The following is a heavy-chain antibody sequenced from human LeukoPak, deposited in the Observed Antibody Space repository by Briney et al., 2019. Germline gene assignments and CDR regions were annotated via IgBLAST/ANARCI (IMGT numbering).Heavy chain of an antibody. V-gene: IGHV1-69*06. CDR2: IIPIFGTA. J-gene: IGHJ4*02. Sequence: GASVKVSCKASGGTFSSYAISWVRQAPGQGLEWMGGIIPIFGTANYAQKFQGRVTITADKSTSTAYMELSSLRSEDTAVYYCERAKVDYYDSSGYLRFDYWGQGTLVTVSS. D-gene: IGHD3-22*01. CDR3: ERAKVDYYDSSGYLRFDY. CDR1: GGTFSSYA.